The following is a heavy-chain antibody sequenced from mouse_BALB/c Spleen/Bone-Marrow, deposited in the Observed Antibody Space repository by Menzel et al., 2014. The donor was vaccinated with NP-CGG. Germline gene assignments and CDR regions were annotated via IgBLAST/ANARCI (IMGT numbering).Heavy chain of an antibody. J-gene: IGHJ4*01. CDR3: ARRGYDEGYYAMDY. CDR1: GYTFTSYV. Sequence: EVQRVESGPELVKPGASVKMSCKASGYTFTSYVMHWVKQKPGQGLEWIGYINPYNDGTKYNEKFKGEATLTSDKSSSTAYMELSSLTSGDSAVYYCARRGYDEGYYAMDYWGQGTSVTVSS. CDR2: INPYNDGT. D-gene: IGHD2-14*01. V-gene: IGHV1-14*01.